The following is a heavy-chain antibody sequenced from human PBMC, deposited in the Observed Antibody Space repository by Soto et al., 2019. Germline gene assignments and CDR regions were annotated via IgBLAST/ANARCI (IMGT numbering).Heavy chain of an antibody. Sequence: PGGSLRLSCAASGFTFSSYSMTWVRRAPGKGLEWISYIKSSGGTIFYADSVKGRFTVSRDDADNSLYPQMNSLRAEDTAIYFCARDRNYALDYWGQGTLVTVSS. J-gene: IGHJ4*02. CDR2: IKSSGGTI. V-gene: IGHV3-48*01. CDR1: GFTFSSYS. D-gene: IGHD1-7*01. CDR3: ARDRNYALDY.